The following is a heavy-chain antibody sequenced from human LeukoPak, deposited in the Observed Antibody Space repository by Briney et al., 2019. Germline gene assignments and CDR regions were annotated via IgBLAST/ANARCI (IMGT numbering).Heavy chain of an antibody. CDR3: ARGRRDGYRYYYYYMDV. CDR2: IFYSGST. CDR1: GGSISTSNYY. J-gene: IGHJ6*03. D-gene: IGHD5-24*01. Sequence: SETLSLTCTVSGGSISTSNYYWGWIRQPPGKGLEWIGTIFYSGSTYYSPSLKSRVTISLDTSKNQFSLKLSSVTAADTAVYYCARGRRDGYRYYYYYMDVWGKGTTVTVSS. V-gene: IGHV4-39*07.